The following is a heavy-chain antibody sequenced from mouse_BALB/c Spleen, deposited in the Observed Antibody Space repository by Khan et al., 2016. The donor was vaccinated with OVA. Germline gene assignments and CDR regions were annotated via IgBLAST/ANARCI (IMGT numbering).Heavy chain of an antibody. V-gene: IGHV5-4*02. CDR1: GFTFSDYY. CDR3: ARGYYGDPFAY. CDR2: ISDGGNYT. Sequence: EVELVESGGGLVKPGGSLKLSCAASGFTFSDYYMYWVRQTPEKRLEWIATISDGGNYTYYPDSVKGRFTISRDDAKNNLYLQMSSLTSEDTAMYYCARGYYGDPFAYWGQGTLVTVSA. J-gene: IGHJ3*01. D-gene: IGHD2-13*01.